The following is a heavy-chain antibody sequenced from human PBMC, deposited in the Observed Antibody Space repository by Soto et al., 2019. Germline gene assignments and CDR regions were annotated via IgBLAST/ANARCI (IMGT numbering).Heavy chain of an antibody. J-gene: IGHJ5*02. D-gene: IGHD2-15*01. Sequence: QVQLVQSGAEVKKPGASVKVSCKASGYTFTSYDINWVRQATGQGLEWMGWMNPNRGNTGYAQKFQGRVTMTRNTSISTAYMELSSLRSEDTAVYYCARRGYCSGGSCYRVPKRGNWFDPWGQGTLVTVSS. V-gene: IGHV1-8*01. CDR2: MNPNRGNT. CDR1: GYTFTSYD. CDR3: ARRGYCSGGSCYRVPKRGNWFDP.